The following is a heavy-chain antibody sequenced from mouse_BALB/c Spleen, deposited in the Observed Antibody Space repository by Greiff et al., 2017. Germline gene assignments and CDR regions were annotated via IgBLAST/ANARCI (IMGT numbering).Heavy chain of an antibody. CDR2: IWWNDNK. V-gene: IGHV8-11*01. J-gene: IGHJ3*01. CDR1: GFSLSTYGIG. D-gene: IGHD2-4*01. Sequence: ESGPGILQPSQTLSLTCSFSGFSLSTYGIGVGWIRQPSGKGLEWLAHIWWNDNKYYNTALKSRLTISKDTSNNQVFLKIASVDTADTATYYCARMIYYDYDGVAYWGQGTLVTVSA. CDR3: ARMIYYDYDGVAY.